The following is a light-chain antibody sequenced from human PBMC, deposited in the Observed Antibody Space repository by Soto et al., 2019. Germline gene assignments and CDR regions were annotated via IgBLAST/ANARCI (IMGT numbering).Light chain of an antibody. V-gene: IGKV3-20*01. CDR1: QTVSKNY. Sequence: EIVLTQSPVTLSLSPGEGATLSCRASQTVSKNYLAWYQQKAGQAPRLVIYAASTRATGIPDRFSGSGSGTDFTLTISRLEPEDFAVYYCQQYAVSPKTFGQGTRREIK. CDR3: QQYAVSPKT. J-gene: IGKJ5*01. CDR2: AAS.